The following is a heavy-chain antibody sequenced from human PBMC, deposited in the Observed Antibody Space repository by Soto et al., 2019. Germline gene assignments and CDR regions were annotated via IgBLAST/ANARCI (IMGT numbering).Heavy chain of an antibody. CDR2: ISSNGGYT. CDR1: GFTFSNYA. D-gene: IGHD4-17*01. CDR3: ARVLGRVDYGDYYFDY. V-gene: IGHV3-64*01. J-gene: IGHJ4*02. Sequence: GGSLRLSCGASGFTFSNYAMHWVRQAPGKGLEYVSAISSNGGYTYYANSVKGRFTISRDNSKNTLYLQMGSLRAEDMAVYYCARVLGRVDYGDYYFDYWGQGTLVTVSS.